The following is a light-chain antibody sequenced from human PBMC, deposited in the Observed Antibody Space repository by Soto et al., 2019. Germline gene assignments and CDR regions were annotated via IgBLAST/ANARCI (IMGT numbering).Light chain of an antibody. V-gene: IGLV2-14*03. CDR1: ISDIGVYNY. CDR3: SSFAGTGTLYV. Sequence: QSVLTQPGSVSGSPGQSVTISCSGTISDIGVYNYVSWYQQHPGKAPKLIIYDVSKRPTGVSDRFSGSKSGNTASLTISGLQAEDEADYYCSSFAGTGTLYVFGAGTKLTVL. CDR2: DVS. J-gene: IGLJ1*01.